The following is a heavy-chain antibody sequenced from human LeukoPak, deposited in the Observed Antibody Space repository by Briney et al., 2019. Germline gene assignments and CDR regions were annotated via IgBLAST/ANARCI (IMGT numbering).Heavy chain of an antibody. D-gene: IGHD3-16*01. Sequence: GASVKVSCKTSGYTFTIYGVSWVRQAPGQGLEWMGWISPYNGNTDYAQKLQGRVTMTTDTSTSTAYMELRSLTSDDTAVYYCARVVGLNEWGPHYWGQGTLVSVSS. CDR2: ISPYNGNT. CDR3: ARVVGLNEWGPHY. J-gene: IGHJ4*02. V-gene: IGHV1-18*01. CDR1: GYTFTIYG.